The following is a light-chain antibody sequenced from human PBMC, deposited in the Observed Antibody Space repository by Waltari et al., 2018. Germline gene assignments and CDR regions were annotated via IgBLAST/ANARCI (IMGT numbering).Light chain of an antibody. J-gene: IGLJ3*02. CDR3: QTGGHGTWV. CDR2: VKSDGSH. Sequence: QLVLTQSPSASASLGASVKLTCTLSSGHSSNVIAWHQQQPEKGPRYLMKVKSDGSHSKGDKIPDRFSGSSSGAEHYLTISSLQSEDEADYYCQTGGHGTWVFGGGTKLAVL. CDR1: SGHSSNV. V-gene: IGLV4-69*01.